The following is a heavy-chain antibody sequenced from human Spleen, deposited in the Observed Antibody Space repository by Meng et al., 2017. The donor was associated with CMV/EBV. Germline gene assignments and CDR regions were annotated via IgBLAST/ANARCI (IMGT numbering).Heavy chain of an antibody. Sequence: SETLSLTCAISGDSVSSNSAAWNWIRQSPSRGLEWLGRTYYRSKWYNDYAVSVKSRITINPDTSKNQFPLQLNSVTPEDTAVYYCARDDWLAARRAFDIWGQGTMVTVSS. CDR3: ARDDWLAARRAFDI. V-gene: IGHV6-1*01. CDR2: TYYRSKWYN. CDR1: GDSVSSNSAA. J-gene: IGHJ3*02. D-gene: IGHD6-6*01.